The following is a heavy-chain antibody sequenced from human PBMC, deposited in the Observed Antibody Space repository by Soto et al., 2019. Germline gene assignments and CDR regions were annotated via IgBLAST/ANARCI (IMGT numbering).Heavy chain of an antibody. Sequence: QVQLVQSGAEVKKPGASVKVSCKASGYTFTSYAMHWVRQAPGQRLEWMGWINAGNGNTKYSQQFQGRVTITRDTSASTAYMELSSLRSEDTAVYYCARRKYSSGHDAFDIWGQGTMVTVSS. CDR3: ARRKYSSGHDAFDI. CDR1: GYTFTSYA. CDR2: INAGNGNT. J-gene: IGHJ3*02. V-gene: IGHV1-3*01. D-gene: IGHD6-19*01.